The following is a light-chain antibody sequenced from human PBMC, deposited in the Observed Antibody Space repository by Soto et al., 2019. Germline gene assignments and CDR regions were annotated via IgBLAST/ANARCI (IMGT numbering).Light chain of an antibody. Sequence: DIPMTQSPSSLSASVGDRVTITCRASQGINNYLAWYQQKPGKVPKLLIYAASTLQSGVPSRFSGSRSATDVTLTISSLQPEDVATYYWQKYNSSPFTFGPGTKVDIK. CDR2: AAS. CDR3: QKYNSSPFT. V-gene: IGKV1-27*01. CDR1: QGINNY. J-gene: IGKJ3*01.